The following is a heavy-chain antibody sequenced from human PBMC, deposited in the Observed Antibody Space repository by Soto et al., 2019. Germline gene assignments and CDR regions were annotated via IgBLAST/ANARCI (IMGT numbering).Heavy chain of an antibody. CDR1: GFTFSTYS. CDR2: INTASYI. Sequence: EVLLVESGGGLVKPGGSLRLSCAASGFTFSTYSMNWVRQAPGKGLEWVSSINTASYIYYADSVKGRFTISRDDAKNSLELQRNSLRDEDTAVDYCAREGGYCNGGGCRYFDYWGQGTLVTVSS. D-gene: IGHD2-15*01. V-gene: IGHV3-21*01. CDR3: AREGGYCNGGGCRYFDY. J-gene: IGHJ4*02.